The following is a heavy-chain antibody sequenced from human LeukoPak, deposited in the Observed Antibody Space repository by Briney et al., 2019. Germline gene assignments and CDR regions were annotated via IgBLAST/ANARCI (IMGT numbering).Heavy chain of an antibody. CDR3: AKDQAEYYYDSSGYWLC. V-gene: IGHV3-23*01. Sequence: GGSLRLSCAASGFTFSSYAMSWVRQAPGKGLEWVSAISGSGGSTYYADSVKGRFTISRDNSKNTLYLQMNSLRAEDTAVYYCAKDQAEYYYDSSGYWLCWGQGTLVTVSS. CDR1: GFTFSSYA. J-gene: IGHJ4*02. CDR2: ISGSGGST. D-gene: IGHD3-22*01.